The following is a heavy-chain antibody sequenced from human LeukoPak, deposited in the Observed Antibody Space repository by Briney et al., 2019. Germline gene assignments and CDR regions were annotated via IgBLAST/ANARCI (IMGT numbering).Heavy chain of an antibody. J-gene: IGHJ4*02. D-gene: IGHD3-22*01. Sequence: GGSLRLSCAASGFTFSNYWIHWVRQAPGKGLVWVSRIDNAGSITTYADSVKGRFTISRDNAKNSLYLQMNSLRAEDTALYYCAKDVYYDSSGPLHYWGQGTLVTVSS. CDR1: GFTFSNYW. CDR2: IDNAGSIT. V-gene: IGHV3-74*03. CDR3: AKDVYYDSSGPLHY.